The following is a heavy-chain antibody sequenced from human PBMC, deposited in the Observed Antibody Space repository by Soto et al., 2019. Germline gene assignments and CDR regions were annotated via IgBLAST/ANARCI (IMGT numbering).Heavy chain of an antibody. CDR2: TYYRSKWYN. J-gene: IGHJ6*02. CDR3: ARDKGIRISSSWLTPYGMDV. D-gene: IGHD6-13*01. V-gene: IGHV6-1*01. CDR1: GDSVSSNSAA. Sequence: PSQTLSLTCAISGDSVSSNSAAWNWIRQSPSRGLEWLGRTYYRSKWYNDYAVSVKSRITINPDTSKNQFSLQLNSVTPEDTAVYYCARDKGIRISSSWLTPYGMDVWGQGTTVTVSS.